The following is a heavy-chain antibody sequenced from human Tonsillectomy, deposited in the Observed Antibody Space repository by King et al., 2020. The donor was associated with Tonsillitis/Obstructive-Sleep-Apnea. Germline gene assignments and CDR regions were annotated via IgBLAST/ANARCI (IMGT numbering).Heavy chain of an antibody. D-gene: IGHD3-22*01. CDR1: GFTVSSNY. CDR3: ASRPYYDSSGYFDAFDI. CDR2: IYSGGST. J-gene: IGHJ3*02. V-gene: IGHV3-53*01. Sequence: VQLVESGGSLIQPGGSLRLSCAASGFTVSSNYMSWVRQAPGKGLEWVSVIYSGGSTYYADSVKGRFTISRDNSKNTLYLQMNSLRAEDTAVYYCASRPYYDSSGYFDAFDIWGQGTMVTVSS.